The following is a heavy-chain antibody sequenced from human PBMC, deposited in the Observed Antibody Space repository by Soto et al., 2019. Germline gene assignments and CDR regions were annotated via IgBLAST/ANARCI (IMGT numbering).Heavy chain of an antibody. CDR1: GFTFSSYA. V-gene: IGHV3-23*01. D-gene: IGHD3-10*01. J-gene: IGHJ6*04. CDR3: ARHYYGSGSYYGEMDV. CDR2: ISGSGGST. Sequence: EVQLLESGGGLVQPGGSLRLSCAASGFTFSSYAMSWVRQAPGKGLEWVSGISGSGGSTYYADSVKGRFTISRDNSKNPLYLQMNSLRAEDTAVYYCARHYYGSGSYYGEMDVWGKGTTVTVSS.